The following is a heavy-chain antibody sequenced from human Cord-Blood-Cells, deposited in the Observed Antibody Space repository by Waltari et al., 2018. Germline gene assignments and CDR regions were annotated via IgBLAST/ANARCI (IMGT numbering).Heavy chain of an antibody. Sequence: EEQLGESGGGVVQPGGSRGLTCAASGSTFGRYEMNWVRQAPGKGLEWVSYISSMVSTIYYADSVKVRFPISRDNAKTSLYLQMNSLRAEDTAVYYCARAKLGIGGYWGQGTLVTVSS. V-gene: IGHV3-48*03. CDR2: ISSMVSTI. D-gene: IGHD7-27*01. CDR1: GSTFGRYE. CDR3: ARAKLGIGGY. J-gene: IGHJ4*02.